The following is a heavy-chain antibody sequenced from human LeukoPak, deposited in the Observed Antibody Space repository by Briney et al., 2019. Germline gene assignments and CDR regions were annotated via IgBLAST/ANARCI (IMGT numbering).Heavy chain of an antibody. CDR1: GYTFTNYY. CDR3: AKSEVGAISWVH. J-gene: IGHJ4*02. V-gene: IGHV1-46*01. CDR2: INPSGGST. Sequence: ASVKVSCKASGYTFTNYYMRWVRQAPGQGLEWMGIINPSGGSTSYAQKFQGRVTMTRDTSTSTVSMELGSLRSEDTAVYYCAKSEVGAISWVHWGQGTLVIVSS. D-gene: IGHD1-26*01.